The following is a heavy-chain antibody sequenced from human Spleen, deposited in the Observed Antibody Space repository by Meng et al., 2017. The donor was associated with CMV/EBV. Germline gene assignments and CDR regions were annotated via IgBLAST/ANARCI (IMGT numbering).Heavy chain of an antibody. CDR1: GGTFSSYA. D-gene: IGHD3-10*01. J-gene: IGHJ6*02. V-gene: IGHV1-69*10. Sequence: SVKVSCKASGGTFSSYAISWVRQAPGQGLEWMGGIIPILGIANYAQKFQGRVTITADKSTSTAYMELSSLRSEDTAVYYCAREELHYYGSGSETNYYYYGMDVWGQGTTVTVSS. CDR3: AREELHYYGSGSETNYYYYGMDV. CDR2: IIPILGIA.